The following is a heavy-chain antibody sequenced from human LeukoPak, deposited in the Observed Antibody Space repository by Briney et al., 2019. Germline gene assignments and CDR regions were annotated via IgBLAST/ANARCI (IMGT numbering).Heavy chain of an antibody. Sequence: SETLSLTCTVSGYSISSGYYWGWIRQPPGQGLEWIGEINHSGSTNYNPSLKSRVTISVDTSKNQFSLKLSSVTAADTAVYYCAREGSNYYDSSGYYPFDYWGQGTLVTVSS. CDR1: GYSISSGYY. V-gene: IGHV4-38-2*02. D-gene: IGHD3-22*01. J-gene: IGHJ4*02. CDR3: AREGSNYYDSSGYYPFDY. CDR2: INHSGST.